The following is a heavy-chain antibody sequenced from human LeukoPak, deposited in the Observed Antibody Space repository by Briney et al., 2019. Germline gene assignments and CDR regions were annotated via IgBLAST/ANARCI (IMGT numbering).Heavy chain of an antibody. CDR1: GGSFSTYY. J-gene: IGHJ4*02. Sequence: PSETLSLTCTVTGGSFSTYYWSWIRQPPGKRLEWIGHFYYSGSTNYNPSLKSRVTISVDTSRNQFSLKLTSVTAADTAVYYCARGQGGNYYLNYFDYWGQGALVTVSS. D-gene: IGHD1-26*01. CDR2: FYYSGST. CDR3: ARGQGGNYYLNYFDY. V-gene: IGHV4-59*01.